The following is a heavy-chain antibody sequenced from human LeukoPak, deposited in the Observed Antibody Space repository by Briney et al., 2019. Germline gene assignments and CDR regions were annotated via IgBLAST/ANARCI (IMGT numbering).Heavy chain of an antibody. D-gene: IGHD5-18*01. V-gene: IGHV3-48*01. CDR3: ARDPYSSDYYGMDV. CDR1: GFTFSSSN. CDR2: ISSSSRTT. Sequence: GGSLRLSCAASGFTFSSSNMNWVRQAPGKGLEWVSYISSSSRTTYYADSVKGRFTISRDNAKNSLYLQMDSLRAEDTAVYYCARDPYSSDYYGMDVWGQGTTVTVSS. J-gene: IGHJ6*02.